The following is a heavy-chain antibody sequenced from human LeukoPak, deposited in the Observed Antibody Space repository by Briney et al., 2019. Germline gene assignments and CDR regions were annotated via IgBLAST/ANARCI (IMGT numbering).Heavy chain of an antibody. D-gene: IGHD3-22*01. Sequence: ASVKVSCKASGYTFTSYGISWVRQAPGQGLEWMGWINPNSGGTNYAQKFQGWVTMTRDTSISTAYMELSRLRSDDTAVYYCARDYGSSGYYLGMDVWGQGTTVTVSS. J-gene: IGHJ6*02. CDR2: INPNSGGT. CDR3: ARDYGSSGYYLGMDV. CDR1: GYTFTSYG. V-gene: IGHV1-2*04.